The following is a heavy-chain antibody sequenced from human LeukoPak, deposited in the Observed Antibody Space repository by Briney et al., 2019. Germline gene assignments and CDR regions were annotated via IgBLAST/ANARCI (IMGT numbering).Heavy chain of an antibody. D-gene: IGHD5-12*01. Sequence: ASGKVSCKASGGTLSSYAISWGRQAPGQGLEWMGRIIPILGIANYAQKFQGRVTITADKSTSTAYMELSSLRPEDTAVYYCARGQTALATIFNWGQGTLVTVSS. CDR3: ARGQTALATIFN. V-gene: IGHV1-69*04. CDR2: IIPILGIA. CDR1: GGTLSSYA. J-gene: IGHJ4*02.